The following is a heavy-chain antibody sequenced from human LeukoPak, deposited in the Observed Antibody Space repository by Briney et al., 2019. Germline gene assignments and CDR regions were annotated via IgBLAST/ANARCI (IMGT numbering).Heavy chain of an antibody. D-gene: IGHD3-22*01. V-gene: IGHV4-4*07. CDR2: IYTSGST. J-gene: IGHJ6*03. CDR3: AREIPSGYYDSSGYYPKSPYYYYYYMDV. CDR1: GGSISSYY. Sequence: SETLSLTCTVSGGSISSYYWSWIRQPAGKGLEWIGRIYTSGSTNYNPSLKSQVTMSVDTSKNQFSLKLSSVTAADTAVYYCAREIPSGYYDSSGYYPKSPYYYYYYMDVWGKGTTVTISS.